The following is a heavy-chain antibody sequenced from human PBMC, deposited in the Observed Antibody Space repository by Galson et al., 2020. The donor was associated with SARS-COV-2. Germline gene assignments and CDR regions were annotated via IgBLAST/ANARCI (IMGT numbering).Heavy chain of an antibody. Sequence: KIVESLKISCAAPGFTFSSYSMNWVRQAPGKGLEWVSSISSSSSYIYYADSVKGRFTISRDNAKNSLYLQMNSLRAEDTAVYYCAGQQLDTAMATYYYYGMDVWGQGTTVTVSS. V-gene: IGHV3-21*01. J-gene: IGHJ6*02. CDR3: AGQQLDTAMATYYYYGMDV. CDR1: GFTFSSYS. CDR2: ISSSSSYI. D-gene: IGHD5-18*01.